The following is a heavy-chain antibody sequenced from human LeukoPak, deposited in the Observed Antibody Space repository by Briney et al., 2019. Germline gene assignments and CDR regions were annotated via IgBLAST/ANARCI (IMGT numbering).Heavy chain of an antibody. Sequence: GGSLRLSCAASGFTFSSYAMSWVRQAPGKGLEWVSAISGSGAGTYYADSVKGRFTISRDNSKNTLYLQMHSLRAEDTAVYYCATNTSSWSFDYWGQGTLATVSS. CDR1: GFTFSSYA. CDR2: ISGSGAGT. V-gene: IGHV3-23*01. D-gene: IGHD6-13*01. CDR3: ATNTSSWSFDY. J-gene: IGHJ4*02.